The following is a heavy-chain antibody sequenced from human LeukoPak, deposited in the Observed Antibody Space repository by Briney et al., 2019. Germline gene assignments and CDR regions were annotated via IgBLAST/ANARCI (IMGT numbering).Heavy chain of an antibody. D-gene: IGHD3-3*01. Sequence: ASVKVSCKASGYTFTGYYMYWVRQAPGQGLEWMGWINPNSGGTNYAQKFQGRVTVTSDMSISTAYMELSRPRSDDTAVYYCARDYDGYFDYWGQGTLVTVSS. CDR3: ARDYDGYFDY. CDR1: GYTFTGYY. J-gene: IGHJ4*02. CDR2: INPNSGGT. V-gene: IGHV1-2*02.